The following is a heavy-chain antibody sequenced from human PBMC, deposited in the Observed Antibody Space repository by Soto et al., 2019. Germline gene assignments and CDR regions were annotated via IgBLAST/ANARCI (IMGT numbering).Heavy chain of an antibody. CDR2: ISHDGSRK. D-gene: IGHD3-3*01. CDR1: GFTFSSYG. J-gene: IGHJ3*01. Sequence: QVQLVDSGGSVVQPGTSLRLSCAASGFTFSSYGIHWVRQAPGKGLEWVAVISHDGSRKEYAESQKGRFTISRDNSKNTVYLQMNSLRFEHTAVSFFAKDFSRWPSVLRGFDLWGQGTVVTVSS. CDR3: AKDFSRWPSVLRGFDL. V-gene: IGHV3-30*18.